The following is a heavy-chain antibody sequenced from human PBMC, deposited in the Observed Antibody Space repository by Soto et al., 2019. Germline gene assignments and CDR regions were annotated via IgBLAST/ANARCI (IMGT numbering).Heavy chain of an antibody. CDR1: GFTFDDYA. V-gene: IGHV3-9*01. J-gene: IGHJ1*01. CDR3: VKDVIINWYSGHFRQ. D-gene: IGHD1-26*01. Sequence: EVQLVESGGGLVQPGRSLRLSCAASGFTFDDYAMHWVRQVPGKGLEWVSGINWNSSSICYADSVKGRFAISRDNAKNSLHLQMNSLRAEDTDFYYCVKDVIINWYSGHFRQWGQGTLVNVSS. CDR2: INWNSSSI.